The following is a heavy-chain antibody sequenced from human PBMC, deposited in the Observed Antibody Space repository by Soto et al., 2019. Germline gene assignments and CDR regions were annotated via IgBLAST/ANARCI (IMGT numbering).Heavy chain of an antibody. Sequence: QVQLQESGPGLVKPSETLSLTCAVSGGSISGYYWTWIRQPPGKGLEWIGYIYYSGSTNYNPSFKSRVTMSVDTSKKQLSLKLRSVTAADTAVYYCARAFRGGDYWGQGTLVTVSS. CDR2: IYYSGST. CDR3: ARAFRGGDY. V-gene: IGHV4-59*01. D-gene: IGHD3-10*01. CDR1: GGSISGYY. J-gene: IGHJ4*02.